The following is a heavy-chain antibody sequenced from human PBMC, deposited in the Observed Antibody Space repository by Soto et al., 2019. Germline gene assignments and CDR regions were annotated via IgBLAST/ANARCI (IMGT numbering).Heavy chain of an antibody. Sequence: QVQLVESGGGVVQPGRSLRLSCAASGFTFSSYAMHWVRQAPGKGLEWVAVISYDGSNKYYADSVKGRFTISRDNSKNTLYLQINSLRAEDTAVYYCARDPYGSGSYPPLYYYYYGMDVWGQGTTVTVSS. J-gene: IGHJ6*02. CDR2: ISYDGSNK. CDR1: GFTFSSYA. V-gene: IGHV3-30-3*01. D-gene: IGHD3-10*01. CDR3: ARDPYGSGSYPPLYYYYYGMDV.